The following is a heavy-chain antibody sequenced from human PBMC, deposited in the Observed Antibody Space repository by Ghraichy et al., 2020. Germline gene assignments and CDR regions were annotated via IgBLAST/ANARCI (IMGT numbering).Heavy chain of an antibody. D-gene: IGHD3-22*01. J-gene: IGHJ6*02. CDR2: ISWDGVST. Sequence: LSLTCAASGFTFDEYAMHWVRQAPGKGLEWVSLISWDGVSTYYADSVKGRFTISRDNSRDSLYLQMNTLRPEDTALYFCVKDTSGYSDFYYYGMDVWGQGTTVTVSS. CDR3: VKDTSGYSDFYYYGMDV. CDR1: GFTFDEYA. V-gene: IGHV3-43D*04.